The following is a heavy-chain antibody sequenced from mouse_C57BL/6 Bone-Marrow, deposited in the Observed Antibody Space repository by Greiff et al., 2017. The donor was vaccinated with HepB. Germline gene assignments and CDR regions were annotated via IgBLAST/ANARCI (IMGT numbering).Heavy chain of an antibody. CDR3: TTIHYAMDY. Sequence: EVQLQQSGAELVRPGASVKLSCTASGFNIKDDYMHWVKQRPEQGLEWIGWIDPENGDTVYASKFQGKATITADTSSNTAYLQLSSLTSEDTAVYYCTTIHYAMDYWGQGTSVTVSS. CDR1: GFNIKDDY. J-gene: IGHJ4*01. V-gene: IGHV14-4*01. CDR2: IDPENGDT.